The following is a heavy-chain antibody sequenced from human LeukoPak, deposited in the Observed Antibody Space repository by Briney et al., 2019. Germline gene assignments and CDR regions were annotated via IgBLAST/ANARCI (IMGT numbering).Heavy chain of an antibody. D-gene: IGHD3-3*01. Sequence: PGGSLRLSCAASGFTFSSYSMNWVRQAPGKGLEWVSSISSSSSYIYYADSVKGRFTISRDNAKNSLYLQMNSLRAEDTAVYYCARATLNDFWSVGYFDYWGQGTLVTVSS. CDR3: ARATLNDFWSVGYFDY. V-gene: IGHV3-21*01. CDR1: GFTFSSYS. J-gene: IGHJ4*02. CDR2: ISSSSSYI.